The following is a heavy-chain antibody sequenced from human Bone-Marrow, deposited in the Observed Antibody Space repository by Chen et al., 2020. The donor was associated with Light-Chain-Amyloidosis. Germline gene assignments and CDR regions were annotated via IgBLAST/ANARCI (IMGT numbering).Heavy chain of an antibody. J-gene: IGHJ4*02. CDR3: AQLYSYGRPFKH. V-gene: IGHV3-30*02. CDR1: GFVFTTYG. Sequence: VRVVESGGGLVQPGGSLRLSCTVSGFVFTTYGFQWVRQAPGKGLEWVSFVRFDGSDKYYADSVKGRFTISRDDSKNTLYLQMNSLRPEDTAVYYCAQLYSYGRPFKHWGQGTLVSVSS. CDR2: VRFDGSDK. D-gene: IGHD5-18*01.